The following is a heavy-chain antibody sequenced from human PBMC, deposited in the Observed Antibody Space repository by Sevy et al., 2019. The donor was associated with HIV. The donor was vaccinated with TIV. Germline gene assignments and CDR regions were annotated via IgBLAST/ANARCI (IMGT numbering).Heavy chain of an antibody. CDR1: GFTFDDYA. Sequence: GGSLRLSCAASGFTFDDYAMHWVRQAPGKGLEWVSGISWNSGSIGYADSVRGRFTISRDNAKNSLYLQMNSLRAEDTALYYCAEDLPDDILTGRPVAFDIWGQGTMVTVSS. CDR3: AEDLPDDILTGRPVAFDI. D-gene: IGHD3-9*01. CDR2: ISWNSGSI. J-gene: IGHJ3*02. V-gene: IGHV3-9*01.